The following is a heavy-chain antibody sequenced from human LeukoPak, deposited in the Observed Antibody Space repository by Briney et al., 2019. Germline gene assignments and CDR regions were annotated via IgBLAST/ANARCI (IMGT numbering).Heavy chain of an antibody. CDR2: IKQDGSEK. CDR3: ARGYCSGSWCYDFDY. CDR1: GFTFSSYW. J-gene: IGHJ4*02. Sequence: GGSLRLSCAASGFTFSSYWMSWVRQAPGKGLEWVANIKQDGSEKYYVDSVKGRFTISRDNAKNSLYLQMNSLRAEDTAVYYCARGYCSGSWCYDFDYWGQGTLVTVSS. D-gene: IGHD2-15*01. V-gene: IGHV3-7*04.